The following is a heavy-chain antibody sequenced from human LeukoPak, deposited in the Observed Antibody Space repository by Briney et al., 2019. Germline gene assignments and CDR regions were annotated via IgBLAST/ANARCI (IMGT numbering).Heavy chain of an antibody. CDR3: ARGRYGSPFDY. CDR2: IYYSGST. V-gene: IGHV4-39*01. D-gene: IGHD3-10*01. J-gene: IGHJ4*02. CDR1: GVSISSSSYY. Sequence: SETLSLTCTVSGVSISSSSYYWGWIRQPPGKGLEWIGSIYYSGSTYYNPSLKSRVTISVDTSKNQFSLKLSSVTAADTAVYYCARGRYGSPFDYWGQGTLVTVSS.